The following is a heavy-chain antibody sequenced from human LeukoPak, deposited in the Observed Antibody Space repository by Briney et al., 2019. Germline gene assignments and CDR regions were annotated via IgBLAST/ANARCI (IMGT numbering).Heavy chain of an antibody. CDR3: TTEGTTITMVQA. CDR2: IKSKTDGGAT. J-gene: IGHJ5*02. CDR1: GGYINYYF. D-gene: IGHD3-10*01. Sequence: ETLSLTCTISGGYINYYFWSWVRQAPGKGLEWVGRIKSKTDGGATDYAAPVKGRFTISRDDSKNTLYLQMNSLKTEDTAVYYCTTEGTTITMVQAWGQGTLVTVSS. V-gene: IGHV3-15*01.